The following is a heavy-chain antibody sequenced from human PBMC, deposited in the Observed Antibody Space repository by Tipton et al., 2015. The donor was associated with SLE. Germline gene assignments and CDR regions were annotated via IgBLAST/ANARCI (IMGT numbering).Heavy chain of an antibody. J-gene: IGHJ2*01. CDR3: AREFLNPVTTVHYYFDL. CDR1: GGSMSYHY. Sequence: TLSLTCTVSGGSMSYHYWSWIRQPPGKGLEWIGYIYYSGSTNYKPSLKSRVTISVDTSKNQFSLKLISVTAADTAVYYCAREFLNPVTTVHYYFDLWGRGTLVTVSS. D-gene: IGHD4-11*01. V-gene: IGHV4-59*11. CDR2: IYYSGST.